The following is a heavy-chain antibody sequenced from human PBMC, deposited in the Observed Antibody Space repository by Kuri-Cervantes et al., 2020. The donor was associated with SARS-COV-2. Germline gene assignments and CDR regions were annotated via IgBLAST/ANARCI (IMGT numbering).Heavy chain of an antibody. V-gene: IGHV1-2*06. Sequence: GGSLRLSCKASGYTFTGYYMHWVRQAPGQGLEWMGRINPNSGGTNYAQKFQGRVTITRDMSTSTAYMELSSLRSEDMAVYYCAAALIDAFDIWGQGTMVTVSS. J-gene: IGHJ3*02. D-gene: IGHD6-13*01. CDR2: INPNSGGT. CDR3: AAALIDAFDI. CDR1: GYTFTGYY.